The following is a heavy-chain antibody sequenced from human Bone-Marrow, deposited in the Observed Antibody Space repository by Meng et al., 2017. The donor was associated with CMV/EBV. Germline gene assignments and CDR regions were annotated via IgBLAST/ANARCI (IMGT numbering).Heavy chain of an antibody. CDR3: ARTRNEWELWVGFDY. V-gene: IGHV4-61*01. CDR1: GYSISSGYY. CDR2: IYYSGST. D-gene: IGHD1-26*01. Sequence: SETLSLTCTVSGYSISSGYYWGWIRQPPGKGLEWIGFIYYSGSTNYNPPLKSRVTIAVDTSKNQFSLKLSSVTAADTAVYYCARTRNEWELWVGFDYWGQGTLVTVSS. J-gene: IGHJ4*02.